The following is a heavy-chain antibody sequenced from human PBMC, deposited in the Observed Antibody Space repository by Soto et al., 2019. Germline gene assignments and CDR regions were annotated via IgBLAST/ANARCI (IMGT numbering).Heavy chain of an antibody. CDR3: ASMIGDPVLSFDS. CDR1: GGSISSDY. Sequence: QVQLQESGPGLVKLSETLSLTCTVSGGSISSDYWSWIRQPPGKGLEWIGFICYSGSTSYNPSLKSRVTISIDTSEYQFSLKLNSVTAADTAVYYCASMIGDPVLSFDSWGQGTLVAVSS. CDR2: ICYSGST. D-gene: IGHD3-10*02. V-gene: IGHV4-59*01. J-gene: IGHJ5*01.